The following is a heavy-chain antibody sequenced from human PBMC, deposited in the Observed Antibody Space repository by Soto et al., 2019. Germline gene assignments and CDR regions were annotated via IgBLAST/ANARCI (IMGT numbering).Heavy chain of an antibody. Sequence: ETLSLACAVSGGSISSYYWSWIRQPAGKGLEWIGYIYYSGSTNYNPSLKSRVTISVDTSKNQFSLKLSSVTAADTAVYYCARDIGGYYYDSSGPLNAFDIWGQGTMVTVSS. D-gene: IGHD3-22*01. CDR2: IYYSGST. J-gene: IGHJ3*02. V-gene: IGHV4-59*01. CDR1: GGSISSYY. CDR3: ARDIGGYYYDSSGPLNAFDI.